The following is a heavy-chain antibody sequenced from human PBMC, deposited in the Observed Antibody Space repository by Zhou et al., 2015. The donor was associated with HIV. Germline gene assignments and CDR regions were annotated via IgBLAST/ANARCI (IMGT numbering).Heavy chain of an antibody. J-gene: IGHJ5*02. CDR1: GGTFSSYA. CDR3: ARAGYYGSGSYYNNWFDP. Sequence: QVQLVQSGAEVKKPGSSVKVSCKASGGTFSSYAISWVRQAPGQGLEWMGGIIPIFGTANYAQKFQGRVTITADESTSTAYMELSSLRSEDTAVYYCARAGYYGSGSYYNNWFDPWGQGTLVTVSS. CDR2: IIPIFGTA. V-gene: IGHV1-69*01. D-gene: IGHD3-10*01.